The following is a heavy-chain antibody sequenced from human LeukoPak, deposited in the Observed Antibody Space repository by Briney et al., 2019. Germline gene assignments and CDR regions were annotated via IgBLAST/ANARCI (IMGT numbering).Heavy chain of an antibody. CDR2: ISWNSGSI. J-gene: IGHJ4*02. V-gene: IGHV3-9*01. CDR3: ARDLGRARPSSYFDY. CDR1: GFTFDDYA. D-gene: IGHD6-6*01. Sequence: GGSLRLSCAASGFTFDDYAMHWVRQAPGKGLEWVSGISWNSGSIGYADSVKGRFTISRDNAKNSLYLQMNSLRAEDTAVYYCARDLGRARPSSYFDYWGQGTLVTVSS.